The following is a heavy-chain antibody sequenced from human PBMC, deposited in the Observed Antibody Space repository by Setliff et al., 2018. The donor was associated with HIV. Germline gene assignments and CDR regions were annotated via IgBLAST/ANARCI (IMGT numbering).Heavy chain of an antibody. CDR3: AKGGDRAMINFDH. CDR1: GYTFTSYA. D-gene: IGHD5-18*01. J-gene: IGHJ4*02. V-gene: IGHV1-3*01. CDR2: INAGNGNT. Sequence: ASVKVSCKASGYTFTSYAMHWVRQAPGQRLERMGWINAGNGNTKYSQKFQGRVTITRDTSASTAYMELSSLRSEDTAVYYCAKGGDRAMINFDHWGQGTLVTVSS.